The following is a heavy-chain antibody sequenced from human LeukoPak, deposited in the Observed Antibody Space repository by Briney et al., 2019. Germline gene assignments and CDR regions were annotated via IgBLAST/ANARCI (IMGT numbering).Heavy chain of an antibody. CDR1: GFTFSSYW. V-gene: IGHV3-30-3*01. J-gene: IGHJ3*02. CDR3: ARDHEGGYDVREEAFDI. CDR2: ISYDESNK. D-gene: IGHD5-12*01. Sequence: PGGSLRLSCAASGFTFSSYWMHWVRQAPGKGLEWVAVISYDESNKYYADSVKGRFTISRDNSKNTLYLQMNSLRAEDTAVYYCARDHEGGYDVREEAFDIWDQGTMVTVSS.